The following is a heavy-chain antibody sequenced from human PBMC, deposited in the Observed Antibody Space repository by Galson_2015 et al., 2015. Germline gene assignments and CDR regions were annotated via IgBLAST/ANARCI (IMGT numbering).Heavy chain of an antibody. D-gene: IGHD1-1*01. CDR3: ARRIVTTGGFDY. CDR1: GYTFSSYS. J-gene: IGHJ4*02. CDR2: INPSGGGT. V-gene: IGHV1-46*01. Sequence: SVKVSCKASGYTFSSYSIHWVRQAPGQGLEWMGIINPSGGGTSYAQRFQGRVTMTRDTSTSTVYMELSSLRSDDTAVYYCARRIVTTGGFDYWGQGTLVTVSS.